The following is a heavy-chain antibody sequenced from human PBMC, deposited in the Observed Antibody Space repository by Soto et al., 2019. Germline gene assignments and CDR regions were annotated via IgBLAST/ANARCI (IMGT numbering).Heavy chain of an antibody. Sequence: ESGGGVVQPGRSLRLSCAASGFTFSSYAMHWVRQAPGKGLEWVAVISYDGSNKYYADSVKGRFTISRDNSKNTLYLQMNSLRAEDTAVYYCATPRQVLRFLEWLPLDYWGQGTLVTVSS. D-gene: IGHD3-3*01. CDR2: ISYDGSNK. CDR1: GFTFSSYA. CDR3: ATPRQVLRFLEWLPLDY. V-gene: IGHV3-30-3*01. J-gene: IGHJ4*02.